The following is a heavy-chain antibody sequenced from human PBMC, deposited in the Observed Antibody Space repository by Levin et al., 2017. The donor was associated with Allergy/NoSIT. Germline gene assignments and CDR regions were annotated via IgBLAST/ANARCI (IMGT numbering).Heavy chain of an antibody. CDR1: GFTFSAYS. CDR2: IHFSSNYI. D-gene: IGHD2-2*01. CDR3: ARGGGYCSSTNCRGIDY. V-gene: IGHV3-21*01. J-gene: IGHJ4*02. Sequence: GGSLRLSCAASGFTFSAYSMNWVRQAPGKGLEWVSSIHFSSNYIYYADSVKGRFTISRDNAKNSLYLQMNSLRAEDTAVYYCARGGGYCSSTNCRGIDYWGQGTLVTVSS.